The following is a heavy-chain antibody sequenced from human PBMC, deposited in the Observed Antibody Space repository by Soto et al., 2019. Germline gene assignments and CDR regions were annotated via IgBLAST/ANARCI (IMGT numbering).Heavy chain of an antibody. V-gene: IGHV3-48*03. J-gene: IGHJ4*02. CDR2: ISSSGDKL. Sequence: VESLRHSCESSGLSFSSFVMNCVRQAPGKGLEWVSYISSSGDKLYYADSVMGRFIISRENAKNSLYLQMISLRDEDTAVYYCARDDYDYSGSLWGQGT. CDR3: ARDDYDYSGSL. D-gene: IGHD3-22*01. CDR1: GLSFSSFV.